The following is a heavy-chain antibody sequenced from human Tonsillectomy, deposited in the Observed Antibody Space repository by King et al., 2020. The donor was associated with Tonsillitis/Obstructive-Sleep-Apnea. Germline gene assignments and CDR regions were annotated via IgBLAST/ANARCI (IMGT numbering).Heavy chain of an antibody. V-gene: IGHV3-15*07. Sequence: VQLVESGGGLVKPGGSLKLSCAASGFTLDNAWMNWVRQTPGKGLEWVGHIKSKTEGGTTDYAASVEGRFNISRDDSKHTLYLQMNSLKAEDTGVYFCTTNFYSYGLDVWGQGTTVTVSS. J-gene: IGHJ6*02. CDR1: GFTLDNAW. CDR2: IKSKTEGGTT. CDR3: TTNFYSYGLDV.